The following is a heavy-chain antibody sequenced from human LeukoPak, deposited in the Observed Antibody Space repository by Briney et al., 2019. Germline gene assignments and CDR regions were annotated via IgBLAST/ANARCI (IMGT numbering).Heavy chain of an antibody. V-gene: IGHV3-30*04. Sequence: GRSLRLSCAASGFTFSSYAMHWVRQAPGKGLEWVAVISYDGSNKYYADSVKGRFTISRDNSKNTLYLQMNSLRAEDTAVYYCAKVPPGIAVAGHFDYWGQGTLVTVSS. D-gene: IGHD6-19*01. CDR1: GFTFSSYA. CDR2: ISYDGSNK. J-gene: IGHJ4*02. CDR3: AKVPPGIAVAGHFDY.